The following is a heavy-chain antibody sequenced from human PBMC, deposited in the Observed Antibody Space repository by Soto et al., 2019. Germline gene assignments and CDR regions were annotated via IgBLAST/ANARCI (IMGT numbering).Heavy chain of an antibody. CDR3: AREDPDYYYGMDV. CDR2: INSDGSST. CDR1: GFTFSSYW. Sequence: PGGSLNLSCAASGFTFSSYWMHWVRQAPGKGLVWVSRINSDGSSTSYADSVKGRFTISRDNAKNTLYLQMNSLRAEDTAVYYCAREDPDYYYGMDVWGQGTTVTFSS. V-gene: IGHV3-74*01. J-gene: IGHJ6*02.